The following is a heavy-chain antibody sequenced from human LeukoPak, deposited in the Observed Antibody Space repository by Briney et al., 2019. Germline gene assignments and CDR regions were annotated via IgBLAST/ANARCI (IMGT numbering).Heavy chain of an antibody. CDR3: AREAYYDCSGSLDF. CDR2: INGRGVST. D-gene: IGHD3-22*01. CDR1: GFTLSSYG. J-gene: IGHJ4*02. Sequence: GGSLRLSCAASGFTLSSYGMHWVRQAPGKGLEWVSCINGRGVSTYYAESVKGRFTTSRGNSKNTLYLQMSSLRADDTAIYYCAREAYYDCSGSLDFWGQGTLVTVSS. V-gene: IGHV3-23*01.